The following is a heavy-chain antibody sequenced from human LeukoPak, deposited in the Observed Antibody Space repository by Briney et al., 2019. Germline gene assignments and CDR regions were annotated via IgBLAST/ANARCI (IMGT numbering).Heavy chain of an antibody. CDR2: IRYDGSNK. CDR1: GFTFSSYG. Sequence: PGGSLRLSCAASGFTFSSYGMHWVRQAPGKGLEWVAFIRYDGSNKYYADSVKGRFTISRDNSKNTLYLQMNSLRAEDTAVYYCAKVISSYSGYDSYWGQGTLVTVSS. CDR3: AKVISSYSGYDSY. J-gene: IGHJ4*02. D-gene: IGHD5-12*01. V-gene: IGHV3-30*02.